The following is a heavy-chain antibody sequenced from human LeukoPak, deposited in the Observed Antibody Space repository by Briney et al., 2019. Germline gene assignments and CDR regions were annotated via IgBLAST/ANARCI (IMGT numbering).Heavy chain of an antibody. J-gene: IGHJ4*02. CDR1: GYTLTELS. CDR2: FDPEDGET. Sequence: ASVKVSCKVSGYTLTELSMHWVRQAPGKGLEWMGGFDPEDGETIYAQKFQGRVTMTEDTSTDTAYMELSSLRSEDTAVYYCATDKDYGDYFDYWGQGTLATVSS. D-gene: IGHD4-17*01. CDR3: ATDKDYGDYFDY. V-gene: IGHV1-24*01.